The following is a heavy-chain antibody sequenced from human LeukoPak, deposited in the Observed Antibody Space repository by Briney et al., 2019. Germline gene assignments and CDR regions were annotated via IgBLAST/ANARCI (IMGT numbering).Heavy chain of an antibody. CDR1: GFTFDDYA. D-gene: IGHD1-26*01. CDR2: ISWNSGSI. V-gene: IGHV3-9*01. Sequence: GGSLRLSCAASGFTFDDYAMHWVRQAPGKGLEWVSGISWNSGSIGYADSVKGRFTISRDNAKNSLYLQINSLSAEDTAVYYCARVGGAFDIWGQGTLVTVSS. CDR3: ARVGGAFDI. J-gene: IGHJ3*02.